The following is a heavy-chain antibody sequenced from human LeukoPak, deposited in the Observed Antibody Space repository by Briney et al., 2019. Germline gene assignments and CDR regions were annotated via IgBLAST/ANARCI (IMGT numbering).Heavy chain of an antibody. D-gene: IGHD2-15*01. CDR2: IYYSGST. Sequence: KPSATLSLTCSVSGGSVSSYYWRWIRQPPGKGLEWIGYIYYSGSTNYNPSLKSRVTISVDTSKNQFSLKLSSVTAADTAVYYCARVTVVAATGYFDLWGRGTLVTVSS. J-gene: IGHJ2*01. CDR1: GGSVSSYY. CDR3: ARVTVVAATGYFDL. V-gene: IGHV4-59*02.